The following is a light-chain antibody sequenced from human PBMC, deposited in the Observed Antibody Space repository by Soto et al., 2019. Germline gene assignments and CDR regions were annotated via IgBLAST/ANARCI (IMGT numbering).Light chain of an antibody. J-gene: IGKJ4*01. CDR1: QTISRY. CDR3: QQSNSNPT. Sequence: DIQMTQSPSSLSASVGDRVTITCRASQTISRYLNWYQQKAGKAPKLLIYAASSLKSGVPSRFSGSGSGTDFTLTINSLQLEDFAIYYCQQSNSNPTFGAGTKVEIK. CDR2: AAS. V-gene: IGKV1-39*01.